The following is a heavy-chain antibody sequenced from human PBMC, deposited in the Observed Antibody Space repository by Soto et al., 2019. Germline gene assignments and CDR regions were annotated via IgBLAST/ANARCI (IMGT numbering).Heavy chain of an antibody. Sequence: GASVKVSCKASGYTFTSYGISWVRQAPGQGVEWMGWISAYNGNTNYAQKLQGRVTMTTDTSTSTAYMELRSLRSDDTAVYYCARSDYYDSSGYFSNAFDIWGQGTMVTVSS. CDR1: GYTFTSYG. CDR3: ARSDYYDSSGYFSNAFDI. V-gene: IGHV1-18*01. D-gene: IGHD3-22*01. J-gene: IGHJ3*02. CDR2: ISAYNGNT.